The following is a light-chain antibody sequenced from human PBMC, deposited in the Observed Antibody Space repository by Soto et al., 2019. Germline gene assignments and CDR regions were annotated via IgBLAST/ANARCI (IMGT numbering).Light chain of an antibody. CDR2: DAS. CDR1: QTISNW. CDR3: QQYNFFPRT. Sequence: IQMTQSPSTLSASVGDRVTITCRASQTISNWLAWYQQKPGKAPKLLIYDASSLQSGVPSRFSGRGSGTEFTLTISSLQPDDFATYYCQQYNFFPRTFGQGPKWTSN. J-gene: IGKJ1*01. V-gene: IGKV1-5*01.